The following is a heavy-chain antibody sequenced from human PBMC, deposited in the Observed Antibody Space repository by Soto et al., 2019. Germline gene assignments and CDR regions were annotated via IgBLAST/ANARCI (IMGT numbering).Heavy chain of an antibody. D-gene: IGHD2-2*01. CDR3: ARAACSSTSCYNYYAYGMDV. Sequence: QVQLVQSGPEMKKPGASVQLSCKASGYTFTTYSMHWGRQAPGQRLEWMGWIHSGNGNTEHSQKFQGRVTITRDTSASTAYLELGRLRSEDTAVYYSARAACSSTSCYNYYAYGMDVWGQGTAVTVS. CDR2: IHSGNGNT. V-gene: IGHV1-3*01. CDR1: GYTFTTYS. J-gene: IGHJ6*02.